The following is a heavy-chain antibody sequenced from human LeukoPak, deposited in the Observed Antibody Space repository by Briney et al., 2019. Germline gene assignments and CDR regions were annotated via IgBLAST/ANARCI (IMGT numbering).Heavy chain of an antibody. CDR2: INPNSGDT. J-gene: IGHJ6*03. D-gene: IGHD3-22*01. V-gene: IGHV1-2*02. CDR3: AREFRRSYYDRSGYPPFYHYYYMDV. CDR1: GGTFKNYA. Sequence: ASVKVSCKASGGTFKNYAISWVRQAPGQGLEWMGWINPNSGDTKYAQKFQGRVTMTRDTSISTAYMELSRLTSDDTAVYYCAREFRRSYYDRSGYPPFYHYYYMDVWGKGTTVTVS.